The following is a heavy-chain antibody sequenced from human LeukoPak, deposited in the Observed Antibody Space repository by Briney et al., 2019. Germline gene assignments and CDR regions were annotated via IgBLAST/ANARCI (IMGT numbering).Heavy chain of an antibody. CDR2: INPNSGVT. CDR3: ARDISEGGYYDSSGAFDY. J-gene: IGHJ4*02. V-gene: IGHV1-2*02. CDR1: GYTFSGFY. D-gene: IGHD3-22*01. Sequence: ASVKVSCKASGYTFSGFYIHWVRQAPGQGLEWMGWINPNSGVTNYAQKFQGRVTMTRDTSISTAYMELSRLRSDDTAVYYCARDISEGGYYDSSGAFDYWGQGTLVTVSS.